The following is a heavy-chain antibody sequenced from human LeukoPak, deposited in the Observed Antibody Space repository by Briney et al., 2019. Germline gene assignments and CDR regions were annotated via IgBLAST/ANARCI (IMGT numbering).Heavy chain of an antibody. CDR2: ISGSGGST. CDR1: GFTFSSYA. Sequence: PGGSLRLSCAASGFTFSSYAMSWVRQAPGKGLEWVSAISGSGGSTYYADSVKGRFTISRDNSKNTLYLQMNSLRAEDTAVYYCAKPSGDPYGSGSYPLDYWGQGTLVTVSS. CDR3: AKPSGDPYGSGSYPLDY. D-gene: IGHD3-10*01. V-gene: IGHV3-23*01. J-gene: IGHJ4*02.